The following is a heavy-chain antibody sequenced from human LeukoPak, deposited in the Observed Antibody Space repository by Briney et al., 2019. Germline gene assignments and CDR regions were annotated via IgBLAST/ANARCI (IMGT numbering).Heavy chain of an antibody. V-gene: IGHV3-23*01. CDR2: ISGSGGST. D-gene: IGHD3-10*01. Sequence: GGSLRLSRVASVFTFSTYGMSRVREAPGEGLEWVSAISGSGGSTYYADSVKGRFTISRDNSKNTLYLQMNSLRAEDTAVYYCARSMLRGVLPYWGQGTLVTVSS. CDR3: ARSMLRGVLPY. CDR1: VFTFSTYG. J-gene: IGHJ4*02.